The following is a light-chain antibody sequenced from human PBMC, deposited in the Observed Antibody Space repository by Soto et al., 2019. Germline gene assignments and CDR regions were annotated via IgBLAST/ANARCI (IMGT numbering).Light chain of an antibody. V-gene: IGKV3-20*01. J-gene: IGKJ5*01. CDR3: QQYVSSPPSIT. Sequence: EILLTQSPGTLSLSPGERSTLSCRAIQIVSSSYLAWYQQKPGQAPRLLIYGASSRATGLPDRFSGSGSGTDFTLTISRLEPEDFAVYYCQQYVSSPPSITFGQGTRLEIK. CDR2: GAS. CDR1: QIVSSSY.